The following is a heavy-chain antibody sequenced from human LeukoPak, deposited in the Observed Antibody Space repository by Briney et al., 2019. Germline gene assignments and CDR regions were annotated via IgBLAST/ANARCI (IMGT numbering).Heavy chain of an antibody. Sequence: SETLSLTCAVYGGSFSGYYWSWIRQPPGKGLEWIGEINHSGYTNYISSLKSRVTISVDTSKNQFSLKLSSVTAADTAVYYCAREYSGAWGQGTMVTVSS. CDR1: GGSFSGYY. CDR2: INHSGYT. D-gene: IGHD1-26*01. J-gene: IGHJ3*01. CDR3: AREYSGA. V-gene: IGHV4-34*01.